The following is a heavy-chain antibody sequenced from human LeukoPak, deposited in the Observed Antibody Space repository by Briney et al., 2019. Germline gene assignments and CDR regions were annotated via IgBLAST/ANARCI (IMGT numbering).Heavy chain of an antibody. J-gene: IGHJ3*02. D-gene: IGHD3-22*01. Sequence: KPSETLSLTCTVSGYSISSGYYWGWIRQPPGKELEWIGRIYHSGSTYYNPSLKSRVTISVDTSKNQFSLKLSSVTAADTAVYYCAREGITMIKAPVAFDIWGQGTMVTVSS. V-gene: IGHV4-38-2*02. CDR2: IYHSGST. CDR3: AREGITMIKAPVAFDI. CDR1: GYSISSGYY.